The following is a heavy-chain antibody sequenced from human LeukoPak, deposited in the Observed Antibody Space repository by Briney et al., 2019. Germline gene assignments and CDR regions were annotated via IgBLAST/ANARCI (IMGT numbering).Heavy chain of an antibody. V-gene: IGHV4-38-2*01. CDR2: IFHSGST. J-gene: IGHJ4*02. D-gene: IGHD5-12*01. CDR1: GYSISSGYY. Sequence: PPETLSLTCAVSGYSISSGYYWGWIRQPPGKGLEWIGSIFHSGSTYYNPSLKSRVTISVDTSKNQFSLKLRSVTAADTAVYYCARRATTDYYFDNWGQGTLVTVSS. CDR3: ARRATTDYYFDN.